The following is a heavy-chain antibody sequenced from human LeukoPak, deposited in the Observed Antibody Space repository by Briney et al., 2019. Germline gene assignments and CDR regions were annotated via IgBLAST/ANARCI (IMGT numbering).Heavy chain of an antibody. J-gene: IGHJ5*02. CDR2: INGDGSST. CDR1: GFTLSYYW. D-gene: IGHD1/OR15-1a*01. CDR3: TRDPRNKGFDP. Sequence: GSLRLSCAASGFTLSYYWMHWVRQAPGKGLVWVSCINGDGSSTNYADSVKGRFTISRDNAKNTLYLEMNSLRAEDTAVYYCTRDPRNKGFDPWGRGTLVTVSS. V-gene: IGHV3-74*01.